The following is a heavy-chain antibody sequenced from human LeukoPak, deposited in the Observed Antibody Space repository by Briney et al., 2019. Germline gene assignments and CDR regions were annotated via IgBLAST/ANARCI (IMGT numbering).Heavy chain of an antibody. V-gene: IGHV3-21*01. D-gene: IGHD4-17*01. Sequence: GGSLRLSCAASGFTFSSYSMNWVRQAPGKGLEWVSSISSSSSYIYYADSVKGRFTISRDNAKNSLYLQMNSLRAEDTAVHYCARDGDYGDYLDYWGQGTLVTVSS. CDR3: ARDGDYGDYLDY. CDR2: ISSSSSYI. J-gene: IGHJ4*02. CDR1: GFTFSSYS.